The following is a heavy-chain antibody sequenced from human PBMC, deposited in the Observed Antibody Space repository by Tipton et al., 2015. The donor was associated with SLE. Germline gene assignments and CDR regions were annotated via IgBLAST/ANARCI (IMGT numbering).Heavy chain of an antibody. V-gene: IGHV4-59*01. D-gene: IGHD4-17*01. CDR2: IYYSGST. Sequence: TLSLTCTVSGGSISSYYWSWIRQPPGKGLEWIGYIYYSGSTNYNPSLKSRVTISVDTSKNQFSLKLSSVTAADTAVYYCARDGTVTGDGMDVWGQGTMVTVSS. CDR3: ARDGTVTGDGMDV. J-gene: IGHJ6*02. CDR1: GGSISSYY.